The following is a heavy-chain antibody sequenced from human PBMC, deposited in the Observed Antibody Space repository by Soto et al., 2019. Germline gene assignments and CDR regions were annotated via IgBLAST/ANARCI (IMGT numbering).Heavy chain of an antibody. CDR3: ARSVAVPGAHIDY. V-gene: IGHV4-59*01. Sequence: SETLSLTCSVSGGSISGSYWSWIRQSPGKGLEWLGYVYYTGSTNYSPSLRSRVSISVDTSKNEFSLRLSSVTAADTAVYFCARSVAVPGAHIDYWGQGTQVTVPQ. CDR1: GGSISGSY. J-gene: IGHJ4*02. D-gene: IGHD6-19*01. CDR2: VYYTGST.